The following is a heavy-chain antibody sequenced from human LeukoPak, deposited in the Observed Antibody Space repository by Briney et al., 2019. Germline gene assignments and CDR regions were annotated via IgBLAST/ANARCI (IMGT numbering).Heavy chain of an antibody. Sequence: LGGSLRLSWAASCFSFSDYAINRVRQAPGKGLEWVSWISARGEGTYYADSVKGRFTISRDNSHNTLYLQLHNVRVDDTAVYFCAKEPTSNSYPESFHHWGQGTLVTVSS. J-gene: IGHJ1*01. D-gene: IGHD1-14*01. V-gene: IGHV3-23*01. CDR1: CFSFSDYA. CDR2: ISARGEGT. CDR3: AKEPTSNSYPESFHH.